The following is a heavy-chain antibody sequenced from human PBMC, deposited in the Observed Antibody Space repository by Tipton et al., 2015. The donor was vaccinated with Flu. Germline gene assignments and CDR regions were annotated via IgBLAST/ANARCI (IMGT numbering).Heavy chain of an antibody. CDR3: ARGYDILTDGGGYFDY. CDR2: IWYDGSNK. D-gene: IGHD3-9*01. Sequence: SLRLSCAASGFTFSSYAMHWVRQAPGKGLEWAAVIWYDGSNKYYADSVKGRFTISRDNSKNTLYLQMNSLRAEDTAVYYCARGYDILTDGGGYFDYWGQGTLVTVSS. J-gene: IGHJ4*02. V-gene: IGHV3-33*01. CDR1: GFTFSSYA.